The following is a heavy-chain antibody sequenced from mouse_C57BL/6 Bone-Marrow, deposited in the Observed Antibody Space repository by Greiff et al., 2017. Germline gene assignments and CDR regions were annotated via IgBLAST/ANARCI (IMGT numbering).Heavy chain of an antibody. J-gene: IGHJ1*03. V-gene: IGHV1-69*01. D-gene: IGHD1-3*01. CDR1: GYTFTSYW. CDR2: IDPSDRYT. Sequence: QVQLQQPGAELVMPGASVKLSCKASGYTFTSYWLHWVKQRPGQGLEWIGEIDPSDRYTNYNQKFKGKSTLTVDKSSSTAYMQLSSLTSEDSAVYYWAREKSSPLEWYFDVWGTGTTVTVSS. CDR3: AREKSSPLEWYFDV.